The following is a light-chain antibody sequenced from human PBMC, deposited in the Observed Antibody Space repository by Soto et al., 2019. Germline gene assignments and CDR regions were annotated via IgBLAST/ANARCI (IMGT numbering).Light chain of an antibody. CDR1: QSISSW. CDR3: QQYKTYSSLT. V-gene: IGKV1-5*01. J-gene: IGKJ4*01. Sequence: DLQMSQSPSTLSAAVGDRVTITRRASQSISSWLAWYQQKLGRAHRLLIYDTSSLESGVPSRFSGSGYGTEFTLTISSLQPDDFATYYCQQYKTYSSLTVGGGTKLDIK. CDR2: DTS.